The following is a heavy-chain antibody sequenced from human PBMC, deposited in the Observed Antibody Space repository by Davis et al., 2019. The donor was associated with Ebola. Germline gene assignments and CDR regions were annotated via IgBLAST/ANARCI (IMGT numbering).Heavy chain of an antibody. J-gene: IGHJ4*02. Sequence: PSETLSPTCTVPGVSISRHYWSWIRQPPGKRLDWIGSIYHTGSAYYNSSLASRATISVDTSKNQFPLKLTSVTAADTAMYYCSERGSSVWGQGTLVTVSS. CDR3: SERGSSV. CDR2: IYHTGSA. CDR1: GVSISRHY. D-gene: IGHD3-10*01. V-gene: IGHV4-59*03.